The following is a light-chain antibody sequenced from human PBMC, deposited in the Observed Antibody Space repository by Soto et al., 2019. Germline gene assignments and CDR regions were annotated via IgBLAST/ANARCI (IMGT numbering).Light chain of an antibody. V-gene: IGLV7-43*01. CDR1: TGAVTSGYY. Sequence: QTVVTQEPSLTVSPGGTVTLTCASSTGAVTSGYYANWFQQKPGQAPRALISSTSKKHSWTPARFSGSLLGGKAALTLSGVQPEYEAEYYCLLFYRDAWVFGGGTQLTVL. J-gene: IGLJ3*02. CDR2: STS. CDR3: LLFYRDAWV.